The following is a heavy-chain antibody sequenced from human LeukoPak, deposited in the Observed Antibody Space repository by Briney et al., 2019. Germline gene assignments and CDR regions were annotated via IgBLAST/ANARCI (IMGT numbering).Heavy chain of an antibody. J-gene: IGHJ4*02. V-gene: IGHV3-23*01. CDR2: ISGGGGST. Sequence: GGSLRLSCAASGFTFSIYAMSWVRQAPGKGLEWVSAISGGGGSTYYVDSVKGRFTISRDNSKNTLYLQMNSLRAEDTAVYYCAKWARDCSSTSCYMRYWGQGTLVTVSS. CDR1: GFTFSIYA. CDR3: AKWARDCSSTSCYMRY. D-gene: IGHD2-2*02.